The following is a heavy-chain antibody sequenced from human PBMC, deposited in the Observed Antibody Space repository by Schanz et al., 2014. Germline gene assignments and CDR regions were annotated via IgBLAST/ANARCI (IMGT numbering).Heavy chain of an antibody. CDR3: AKDSTHIDIVLVPTAIDY. J-gene: IGHJ4*02. D-gene: IGHD2-2*01. CDR2: IYSGIGA. Sequence: DVQLLESGGGLVQPGGSLRLSCAASGFTFSSYAMSWVRQAPGKGLEWVSVIYSGIGAYYADSVKDRFTVSRDNSKNTVYLQMNRLRAEDTAVYYCAKDSTHIDIVLVPTAIDYWGQGTLVTVSS. CDR1: GFTFSSYA. V-gene: IGHV3-66*01.